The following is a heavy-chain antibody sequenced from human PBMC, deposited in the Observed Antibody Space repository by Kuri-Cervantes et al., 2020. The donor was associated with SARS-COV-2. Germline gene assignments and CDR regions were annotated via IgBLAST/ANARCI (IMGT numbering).Heavy chain of an antibody. J-gene: IGHJ4*02. D-gene: IGHD6-19*01. CDR1: GFLLSTSGVG. CDR2: IFSNDEK. Sequence: FGPTLVKPTKPLTLTCTFSGFLLSTSGVGVSWIRQPPGKALEWLAHIFSNDEKSYSTSLKSRLTISKDTSKSQVVLTMTNMDPVDTATYYCARMGYSSGWYHPYYFDYWGQGTLVTVSS. CDR3: ARMGYSSGWYHPYYFDY. V-gene: IGHV2-26*01.